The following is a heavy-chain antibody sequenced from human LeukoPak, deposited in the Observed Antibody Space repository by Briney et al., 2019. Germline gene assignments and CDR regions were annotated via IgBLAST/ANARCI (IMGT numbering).Heavy chain of an antibody. CDR1: GFTFSSYG. J-gene: IGHJ4*02. Sequence: GGSLRLSCAASGFTFSSYGMHWVRQAPGKGLEWVALIWNDGTNEYYADSVKGRFTISRDNSKNTLYLQMNSLRAEDTAVYFCARDRAVTDYYSALWGQGTLVTVSS. CDR2: IWNDGTNE. V-gene: IGHV3-33*01. CDR3: ARDRAVTDYYSAL. D-gene: IGHD2-21*02.